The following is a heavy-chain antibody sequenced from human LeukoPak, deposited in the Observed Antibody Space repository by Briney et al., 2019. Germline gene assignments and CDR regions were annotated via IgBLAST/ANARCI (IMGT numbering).Heavy chain of an antibody. CDR1: GFTFSDHW. J-gene: IGHJ4*02. CDR3: ARGSSGWYVDY. CDR2: IYNDGGRT. Sequence: GGSLRLSCAVSGFTFSDHWMHWVRQAPGKGLEWLSRIYNDGGRTSYADSVKGRFTISRDNGKNTLFLQLNSLRAEDTAVYYCARGSSGWYVDYWGQGTLVTVSS. D-gene: IGHD6-19*01. V-gene: IGHV3-74*01.